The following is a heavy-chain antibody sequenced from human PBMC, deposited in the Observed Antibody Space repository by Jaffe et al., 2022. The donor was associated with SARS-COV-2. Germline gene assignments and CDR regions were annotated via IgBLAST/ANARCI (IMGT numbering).Heavy chain of an antibody. J-gene: IGHJ3*02. D-gene: IGHD3-22*01. Sequence: QVQLQESGPGLVKPSETLSLTCTVSGGSISSYYWSWIRQPPGKGLEWIGYIYYSGSTNYNPSLKSRVTISVDTSKNQFSLKLSSVTAADTAVYYCARDYQSRYYYDSSPEASFDIWGQGTMVTVSS. V-gene: IGHV4-59*01. CDR3: ARDYQSRYYYDSSPEASFDI. CDR1: GGSISSYY. CDR2: IYYSGST.